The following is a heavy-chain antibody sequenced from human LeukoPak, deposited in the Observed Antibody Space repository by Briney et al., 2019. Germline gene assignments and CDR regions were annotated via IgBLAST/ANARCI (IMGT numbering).Heavy chain of an antibody. Sequence: SETLSLTCAVYGGSFSGYYWSWIRQPPGKGLEWIGEINHSGSTNYNPSLKSRVTISVDTSKNQFSLKLSSVAAADTAVYYCARGYCSGGSCYLFDYWGQGTLATVSS. CDR3: ARGYCSGGSCYLFDY. J-gene: IGHJ4*02. V-gene: IGHV4-34*01. CDR2: INHSGST. D-gene: IGHD2-15*01. CDR1: GGSFSGYY.